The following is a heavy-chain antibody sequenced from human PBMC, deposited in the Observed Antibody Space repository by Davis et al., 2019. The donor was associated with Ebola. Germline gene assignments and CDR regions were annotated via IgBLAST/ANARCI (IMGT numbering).Heavy chain of an antibody. CDR3: VKDTSNIWFDV. CDR2: INQDGRDT. CDR1: GFIFRSYV. J-gene: IGHJ3*01. V-gene: IGHV3-7*03. D-gene: IGHD2/OR15-2a*01. Sequence: GGSLRLSCAASGFIFRSYVMSWVRQAPGKGLEWVAKINQDGRDTSYVDSVKGRFTISRDNGENTPYLQMNGLRVEDTAIYYCVKDTSNIWFDVWGQGTLVTVSA.